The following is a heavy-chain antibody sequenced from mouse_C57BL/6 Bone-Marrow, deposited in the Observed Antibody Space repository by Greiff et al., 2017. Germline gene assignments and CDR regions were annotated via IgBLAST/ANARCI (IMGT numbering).Heavy chain of an antibody. CDR3: ARRYYGSSWGFAY. CDR2: ISSGSSTI. D-gene: IGHD1-1*01. CDR1: GFTFSDYG. J-gene: IGHJ3*01. V-gene: IGHV5-17*01. Sequence: DVKLVESGGGLVKPGGSLKLSCAASGFTFSDYGMHWVRQAPEKGLEWVAYISSGSSTIYYADTVKGRFTISRDNAKNTLFLQMTSLRSEDTAMYYCARRYYGSSWGFAYWGQGTLVTVSA.